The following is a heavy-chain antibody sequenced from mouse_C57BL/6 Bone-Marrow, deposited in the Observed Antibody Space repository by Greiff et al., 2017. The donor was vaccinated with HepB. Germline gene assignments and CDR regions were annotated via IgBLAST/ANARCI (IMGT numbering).Heavy chain of an antibody. V-gene: IGHV1-19*01. CDR1: GYTFTDYY. CDR2: INPYNGGT. J-gene: IGHJ4*01. CDR3: ARITTVVEGDY. Sequence: EVKVVESGPVLVNPGASVKMSCKASGYTFTDYYMNWVKQSHGKNLEWIGVINPYNGGTSYNQKFKGKATLTVDKSSSTAYMELNSLTSEDSAVYYCARITTVVEGDYWGQGTSVTVSS. D-gene: IGHD1-1*01.